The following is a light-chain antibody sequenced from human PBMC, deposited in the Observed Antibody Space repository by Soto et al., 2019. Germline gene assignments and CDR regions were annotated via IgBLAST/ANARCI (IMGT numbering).Light chain of an antibody. J-gene: IGKJ1*01. CDR1: QSVSSN. V-gene: IGKV3-15*01. Sequence: EIVMTQSPATLSVSPGERATLSCRASQSVSSNFAWYQQKPGQAPRLLIYDASTRATGIPARFSGSGSGTEFTLTISSLQSEDFAIYYCQQYSSWLWTFGQGTKVDI. CDR3: QQYSSWLWT. CDR2: DAS.